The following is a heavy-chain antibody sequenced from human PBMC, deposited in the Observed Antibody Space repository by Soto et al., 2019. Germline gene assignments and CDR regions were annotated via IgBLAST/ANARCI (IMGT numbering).Heavy chain of an antibody. Sequence: EVQLVESGGGLVQPGGSLRLSCAASGFTFSSYWMHWVRQAPGKGLVWVSRINSDGSSTSYADSVKGRFTISRDNAKNTLYLQMNSLSAEDTAVYYCASVAAAGTFDYWGQGTLVTVSS. J-gene: IGHJ4*02. CDR3: ASVAAAGTFDY. D-gene: IGHD6-13*01. V-gene: IGHV3-74*01. CDR1: GFTFSSYW. CDR2: INSDGSST.